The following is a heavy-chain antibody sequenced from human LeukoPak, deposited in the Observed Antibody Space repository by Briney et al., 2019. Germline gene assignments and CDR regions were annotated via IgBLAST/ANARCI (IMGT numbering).Heavy chain of an antibody. D-gene: IGHD2-8*01. CDR3: AKESCTMTNCLGD. CDR1: GFTFSSFV. CDR2: ISKDGSDK. J-gene: IGHJ4*02. V-gene: IGHV3-30*09. Sequence: PGRSLRLSCAPSGFTFSSFVMHWVPEAPGKGLEWVAVISKDGSDKYYVDSVKGRFAISRDNYRNTLYLKMNSLRAEDTAVYFCAKESCTMTNCLGDWGQGTLVTVSS.